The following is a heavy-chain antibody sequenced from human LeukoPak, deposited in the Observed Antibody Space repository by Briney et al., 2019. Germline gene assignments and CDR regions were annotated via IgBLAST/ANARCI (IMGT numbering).Heavy chain of an antibody. Sequence: SETLSLTCTVSGDSISSYYWSWLRQPPGKGLEWIGYIYYSGSTNYNPSLKSRVTISVDTSKNQFSLKLSSVTAADTAVYYCARGSPGSYYNSDYWGQGTLVTVSS. J-gene: IGHJ4*02. CDR2: IYYSGST. CDR1: GDSISSYY. CDR3: ARGSPGSYYNSDY. D-gene: IGHD3-10*01. V-gene: IGHV4-59*01.